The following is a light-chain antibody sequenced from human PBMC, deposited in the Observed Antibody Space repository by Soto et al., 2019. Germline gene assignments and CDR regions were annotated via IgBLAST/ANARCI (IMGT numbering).Light chain of an antibody. J-gene: IGLJ2*01. CDR1: NSDIGSYDF. CDR3: SSNTDRNTLGA. V-gene: IGLV2-14*03. CDR2: GVT. Sequence: QSALTQPASISGSPGQSITISCTGSNSDIGSYDFVAWYQQLPGRSPRLIIYGVTNRTSGVSDRFSGSKSGNTASLTISGLQEDDEADYYCSSNTDRNTLGAFGGGTKLTFL.